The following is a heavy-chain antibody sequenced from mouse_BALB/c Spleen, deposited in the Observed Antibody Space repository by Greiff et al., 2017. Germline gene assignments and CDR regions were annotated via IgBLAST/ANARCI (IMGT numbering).Heavy chain of an antibody. CDR3: ARDRYGYLYAMDY. CDR1: GFTFTDYY. Sequence: EVKLVESGGGLVQPGGSLRLSCATSGFTFTDYYMSWVRQPPGKALEWLGFIRNKANGYTTEYSASVKGRFTISRDNSQSILYLQMNTLRAEDSATYYCARDRYGYLYAMDYWGQGTSVTVSS. D-gene: IGHD2-2*01. V-gene: IGHV7-3*02. CDR2: IRNKANGYTT. J-gene: IGHJ4*01.